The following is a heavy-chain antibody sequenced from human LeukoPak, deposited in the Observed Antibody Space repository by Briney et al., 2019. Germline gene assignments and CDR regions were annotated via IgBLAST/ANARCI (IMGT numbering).Heavy chain of an antibody. CDR2: IYYSGST. CDR1: GGSISSGDYY. D-gene: IGHD5-18*01. CDR3: ARDSYGGVFDY. Sequence: SETLSLTCTVSGGSISSGDYYWSWIRQPPGKGLEWIEYIYYSGSTYYNPSLKSRVTISVDTSKNQFSLKLSSVTAADTAVYYCARDSYGGVFDYWGQGTLVTVSS. J-gene: IGHJ4*02. V-gene: IGHV4-30-4*01.